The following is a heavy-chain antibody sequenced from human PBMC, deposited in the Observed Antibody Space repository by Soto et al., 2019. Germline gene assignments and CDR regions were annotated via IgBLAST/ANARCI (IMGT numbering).Heavy chain of an antibody. J-gene: IGHJ5*02. Sequence: QVQLVQSGAEVKRPGASVKVSCKASGDTLSNFDFNWVRQATGQGLEWMGWMYPNNGQTAYARTFQGRVTMTWNSSISTAYMELSSLTSEETAVYYCATMIRGLIHWLDPWGQGTLVTVSS. CDR1: GDTLSNFD. CDR2: MYPNNGQT. V-gene: IGHV1-8*01. D-gene: IGHD3-16*01. CDR3: ATMIRGLIHWLDP.